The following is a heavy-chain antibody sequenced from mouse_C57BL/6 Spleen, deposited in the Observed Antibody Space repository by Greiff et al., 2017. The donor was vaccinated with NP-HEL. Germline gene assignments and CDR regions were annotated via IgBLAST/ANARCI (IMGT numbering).Heavy chain of an antibody. Sequence: QVQLQQSGPELVKPGASVKISCKASGYAFSSSWMNWVKQRPGKGLEWIGRIYPGDGDTNYNGKFKGKATLTADKSSSTAYMQLSSLTSEDSAVYFCAMTTVVAFDYWGQGTTLTVSS. D-gene: IGHD1-1*01. J-gene: IGHJ2*01. V-gene: IGHV1-82*01. CDR1: GYAFSSSW. CDR3: AMTTVVAFDY. CDR2: IYPGDGDT.